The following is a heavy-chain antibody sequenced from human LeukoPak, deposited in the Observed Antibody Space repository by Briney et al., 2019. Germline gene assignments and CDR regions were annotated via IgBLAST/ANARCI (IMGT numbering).Heavy chain of an antibody. D-gene: IGHD7-27*01. V-gene: IGHV4-61*02. CDR3: ARSPGDTFDY. Sequence: SQTLSLTCTVSGGSINSDSYYWSWIRQPAGKGLEGIGRIYTSGIANYNPSLKSRVTISVDTSKNQFSLKLSSVTAADTAVYYCARSPGDTFDYWGQGTLVTVSS. CDR1: GGSINSDSYY. CDR2: IYTSGIA. J-gene: IGHJ4*02.